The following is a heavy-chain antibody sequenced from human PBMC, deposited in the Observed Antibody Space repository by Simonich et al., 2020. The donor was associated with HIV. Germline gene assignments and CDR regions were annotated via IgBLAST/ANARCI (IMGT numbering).Heavy chain of an antibody. Sequence: QVQLVQSGAEVKKPGASVKVSCKASGYTFTAYYIHWVRQAPGQGLEWMGRINPNSGGTNYAQKFQGRVTRTRDTSISTAYMELSRLRSDDTAVYYCARILPIKIIDSDAFDIWGQGTMVTVSS. CDR2: INPNSGGT. J-gene: IGHJ3*02. CDR3: ARILPIKIIDSDAFDI. CDR1: GYTFTAYY. V-gene: IGHV1-2*06.